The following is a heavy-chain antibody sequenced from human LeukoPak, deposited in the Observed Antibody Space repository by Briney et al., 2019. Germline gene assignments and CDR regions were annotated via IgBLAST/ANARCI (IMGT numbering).Heavy chain of an antibody. V-gene: IGHV7-4-1*02. Sequence: ASVKVSCKASGYTFTKSAMNWVRQAPGQGLEWMGWINTNTGNPTYAQGFTGRFVFSLDTSVSTAYLQISSLKAEDTAVYYCARATKQGRVPYSFASWAQGTLVTFSS. J-gene: IGHJ4*02. D-gene: IGHD6-19*01. CDR3: ARATKQGRVPYSFAS. CDR2: INTNTGNP. CDR1: GYTFTKSA.